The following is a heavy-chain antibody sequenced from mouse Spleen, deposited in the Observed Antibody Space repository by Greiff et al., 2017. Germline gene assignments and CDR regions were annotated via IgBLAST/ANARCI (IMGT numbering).Heavy chain of an antibody. CDR1: GYSFTGYY. CDR2: FNPSTGGT. J-gene: IGHJ2*01. Sequence: VQLQQSGPELVKPGASVKISCKASGYSFTGYYMNWVKQSPEKSLEWIGEFNPSTGGTTYNQKFKAKATLTVDKSSSTAYMQLKSLTSEDSAVYYCARGRGYWGQGTTLTVSS. CDR3: ARGRGY. V-gene: IGHV1-42*01.